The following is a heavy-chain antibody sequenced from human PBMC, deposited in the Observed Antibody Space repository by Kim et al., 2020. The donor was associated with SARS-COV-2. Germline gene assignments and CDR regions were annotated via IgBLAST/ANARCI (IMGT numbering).Heavy chain of an antibody. V-gene: IGHV3-33*03. Sequence: NRRYAPAVEARITIFRDNPKNTLYLQMNRLRAGDTGVYYCARGLFYGMDVWGQGTTVTVSS. CDR2: NR. CDR3: ARGLFYGMDV. D-gene: IGHD3-10*01. J-gene: IGHJ6*02.